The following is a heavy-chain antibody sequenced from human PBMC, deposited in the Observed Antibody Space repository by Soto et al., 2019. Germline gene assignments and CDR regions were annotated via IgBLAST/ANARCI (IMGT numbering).Heavy chain of an antibody. CDR2: ISGTGVST. D-gene: IGHD3-22*01. J-gene: IGHJ4*02. CDR1: GFTFSSYA. CDR3: AKDLEHSRGSSGYYYWGYFDY. V-gene: IGHV3-23*01. Sequence: EVQLLESGGGLVQPGGSLRLSCAASGFTFSSYAMSWVRQAPGKGLEWVSAISGTGVSTYYADSVKGRFTISRDNSKNTLYLQMNSLRAEDTAVYYCAKDLEHSRGSSGYYYWGYFDYWGQGTLVTVSS.